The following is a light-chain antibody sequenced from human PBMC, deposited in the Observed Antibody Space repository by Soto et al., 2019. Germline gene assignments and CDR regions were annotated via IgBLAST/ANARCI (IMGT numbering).Light chain of an antibody. CDR1: QSVTTNF. Sequence: EIVLTQSPGTLSLSPGERATLSCMASQSVTTNFLAWYQQKPGQAPRLLIYHASNRATGIPDRFSGSGSGTDFTLTISRLEPEDFAVYYCQQYSDSPPGYTFGQGTNLEIK. CDR2: HAS. J-gene: IGKJ2*01. V-gene: IGKV3-20*01. CDR3: QQYSDSPPGYT.